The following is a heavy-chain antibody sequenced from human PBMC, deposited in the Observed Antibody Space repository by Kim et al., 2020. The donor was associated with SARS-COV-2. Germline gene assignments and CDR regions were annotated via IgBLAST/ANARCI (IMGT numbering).Heavy chain of an antibody. J-gene: IGHJ5*02. CDR2: IFHAGPT. D-gene: IGHD4-4*01. V-gene: IGHV4-4*02. CDR1: GDSIINDRR. CDR3: AREAATNTWFDP. Sequence: SETLSLTCSVSGDSIINDRRWSWVRQSPARGLEWIGEIFHAGPTNYNPSFESRVTISLDRSKNQFSLKLISVTAADTAVYYCAREAATNTWFDPWGQGTL.